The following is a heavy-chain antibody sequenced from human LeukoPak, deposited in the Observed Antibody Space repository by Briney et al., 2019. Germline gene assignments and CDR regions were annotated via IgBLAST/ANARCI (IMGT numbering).Heavy chain of an antibody. V-gene: IGHV3-23*01. Sequence: GGSLRLSCAASGFTLSSYAMSWVRQAPGKGLEWVSDISGSGSSTYYADSVKGRFTISRDTSKDTLYLQMNSLRAEDTAVYYCAKALTSYYNYMDVWGKGTTVTVSS. CDR3: AKALTSYYNYMDV. CDR2: ISGSGSST. J-gene: IGHJ6*03. CDR1: GFTLSSYA.